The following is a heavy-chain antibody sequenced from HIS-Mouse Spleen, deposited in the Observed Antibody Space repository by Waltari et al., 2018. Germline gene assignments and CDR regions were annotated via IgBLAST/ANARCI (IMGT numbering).Heavy chain of an antibody. Sequence: EVQLVESGGGLVQPGGSLVLSGEASGFPFRSYWMLWVRQVPGKGRVWVSRINSDGSSTSYADSVKGRFTISRDNAKNTLYLQMNSLRAEDTAVYYCARDASSGWFDYWGQGTLVTVSS. J-gene: IGHJ4*02. CDR1: GFPFRSYW. CDR2: INSDGSST. D-gene: IGHD6-19*01. V-gene: IGHV3-74*01. CDR3: ARDASSGWFDY.